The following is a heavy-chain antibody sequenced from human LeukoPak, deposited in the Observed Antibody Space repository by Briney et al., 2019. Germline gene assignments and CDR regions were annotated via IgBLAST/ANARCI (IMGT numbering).Heavy chain of an antibody. Sequence: SETLSLTCAVSGYSISSSSYYWGWIRQPPGKGLEWIGSIYFSGSTYYNPSLKGRVTISVDTSKNQFSLELSSVTAADTAVYYCARRVQLWFLDYWGQGTLVTVSS. D-gene: IGHD5-18*01. CDR3: ARRVQLWFLDY. CDR2: IYFSGST. J-gene: IGHJ4*02. CDR1: GYSISSSSYY. V-gene: IGHV4-39*01.